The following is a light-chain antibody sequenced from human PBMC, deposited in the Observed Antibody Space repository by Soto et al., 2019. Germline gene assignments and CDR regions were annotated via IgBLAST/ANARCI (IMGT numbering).Light chain of an antibody. Sequence: EIVLTQSPGTLSLSPGERATLSCRASQSVSSSYLAWYQQKPGQAPRLLIYGASSRATGIPDRFSGSGSGTDFTLNISRREPEDFAVYYWQQYDSSLGLTFGGGTKVEIK. CDR1: QSVSSSY. V-gene: IGKV3-20*01. CDR3: QQYDSSLGLT. J-gene: IGKJ4*01. CDR2: GAS.